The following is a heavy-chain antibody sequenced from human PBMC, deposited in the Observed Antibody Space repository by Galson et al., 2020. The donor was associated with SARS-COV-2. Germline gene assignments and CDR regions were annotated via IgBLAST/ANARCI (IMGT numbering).Heavy chain of an antibody. CDR3: TFRMDV. CDR2: IKTKGDGGAT. Sequence: GGSLRLSCATSGFTFNNAWMTWVRQAPGKGLEWVGRIKTKGDGGATDYAAPVNGRFSISRDESKDILYLQMNSLRREDAGVYYCTFRMDVWGQGTTVTVSS. CDR1: GFTFNNAW. V-gene: IGHV3-15*01. J-gene: IGHJ6*02.